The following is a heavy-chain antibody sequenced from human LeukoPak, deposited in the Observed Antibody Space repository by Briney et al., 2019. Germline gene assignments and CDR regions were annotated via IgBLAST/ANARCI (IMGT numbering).Heavy chain of an antibody. D-gene: IGHD3-10*01. Sequence: SGPALVKPTQTLTLTCTFSGFSLSTRGMCVSWIRQPPGKALEWLARIDWDDDKYYSTSLKTRLTISKDTSKNQVVLTMTNMDPVDTATYYCARSGDYYGSGSYGPNDAFDIWGQGTMVTVSS. CDR1: GFSLSTRGMC. CDR2: IDWDDDK. J-gene: IGHJ3*02. CDR3: ARSGDYYGSGSYGPNDAFDI. V-gene: IGHV2-70*11.